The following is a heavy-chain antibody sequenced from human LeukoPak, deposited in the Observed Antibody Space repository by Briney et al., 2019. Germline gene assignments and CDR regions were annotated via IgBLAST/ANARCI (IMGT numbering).Heavy chain of an antibody. D-gene: IGHD1-14*01. V-gene: IGHV3-48*01. CDR2: ISSGSSTI. J-gene: IGHJ4*02. CDR1: GFTLSSFS. Sequence: PGGSLRLSCAASGFTLSSFSMNWVRQAPGKGLEWVSYISSGSSTIYYADSVKGRFTISRDNAKNSLYLQINSLRVEDTAVYYCARQNYGNRLYWGQGTLVTVSS. CDR3: ARQNYGNRLY.